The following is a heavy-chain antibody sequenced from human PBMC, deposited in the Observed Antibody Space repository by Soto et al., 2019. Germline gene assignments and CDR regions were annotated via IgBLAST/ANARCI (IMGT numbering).Heavy chain of an antibody. Sequence: ASVKVSCKASGYTFTGYYMHWVRQAPGQGLEWMGWIDPNSGGTNYAQKFQGRVTMTRDTSISTAYMQLSRLRSDDTAVYYCARLGYCSSTSCYTPPDVWGQRTTVTVAS. V-gene: IGHV1-2*02. CDR2: IDPNSGGT. CDR3: ARLGYCSSTSCYTPPDV. CDR1: GYTFTGYY. J-gene: IGHJ6*02. D-gene: IGHD2-2*02.